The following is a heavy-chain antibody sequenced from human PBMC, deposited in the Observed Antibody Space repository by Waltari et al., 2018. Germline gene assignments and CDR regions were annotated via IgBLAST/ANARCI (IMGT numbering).Heavy chain of an antibody. CDR3: ARGTRVAGTLSSFDY. Sequence: QVQLQQWGAGLLKPSETLSLTCAVYGGSFSGYYWSWIRQPPWKGLEWIGEINHSGSTNYNPSLKSRVTISVDTSKNQFSLKLSSVTAADTAVYYCARGTRVAGTLSSFDYWGQGTLVTVSS. D-gene: IGHD6-19*01. CDR1: GGSFSGYY. CDR2: INHSGST. J-gene: IGHJ4*02. V-gene: IGHV4-34*01.